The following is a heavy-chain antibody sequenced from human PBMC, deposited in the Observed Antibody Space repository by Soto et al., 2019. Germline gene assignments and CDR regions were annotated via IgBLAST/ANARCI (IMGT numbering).Heavy chain of an antibody. CDR3: AGSGYDHNSGMDV. V-gene: IGHV4-4*02. D-gene: IGHD3-22*01. CDR2: IYHSGST. CDR1: GGSISSSNW. J-gene: IGHJ6*02. Sequence: PSETLSLTCAVSGGSISSSNWWSWVRQPPGKGLEWIWEIYHSGSTNYNPSLKSRVTISVDKSKNQFSLKLSSVTAADTAVYYCAGSGYDHNSGMDVWGQGTTVTVSS.